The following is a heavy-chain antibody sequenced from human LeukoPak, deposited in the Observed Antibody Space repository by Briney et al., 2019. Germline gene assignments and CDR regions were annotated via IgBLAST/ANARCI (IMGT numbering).Heavy chain of an antibody. D-gene: IGHD4/OR15-4a*01. J-gene: IGHJ4*02. Sequence: PGGSLRLSCGASGFIFRNYAMSWVRQAPGEGLEWVSGISDNGGGRYYADSVKGRSTISRDNSKNMLYLQMNSLRAEDTAVYYCAKESGALGAPLYDYWGRGILVTASS. V-gene: IGHV3-23*01. CDR1: GFIFRNYA. CDR2: ISDNGGGR. CDR3: AKESGALGAPLYDY.